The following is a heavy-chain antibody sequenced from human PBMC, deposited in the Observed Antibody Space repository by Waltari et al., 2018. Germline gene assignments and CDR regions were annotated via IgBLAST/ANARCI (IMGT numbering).Heavy chain of an antibody. J-gene: IGHJ4*02. CDR3: ARGGYSGYDWGY. CDR2: FDPEDGET. D-gene: IGHD5-12*01. Sequence: QVQLVQSGAEVKKPGASVKVSCKVSGYTLTELSMHWVRQAPGKGLEWMGGFDPEDGETIYAQKFQGRVTMTRNTSISTAYMELSSLRSEDTAVYYCARGGYSGYDWGYWGQGTLVTVSS. CDR1: GYTLTELS. V-gene: IGHV1-24*01.